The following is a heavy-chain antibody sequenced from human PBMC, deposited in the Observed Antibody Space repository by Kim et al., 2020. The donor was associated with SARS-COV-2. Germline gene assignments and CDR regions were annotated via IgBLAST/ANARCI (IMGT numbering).Heavy chain of an antibody. CDR2: ISSSSSYI. CDR3: ACWGRYQLLYGFY. Sequence: GGSLRLSCAASGFTFSSYSMNWVRQAPGKGLEWVSSISSSSSYIYYADSVKGRFTISRDNAKNSLYLQMNSLRAEDTAVYYCACWGRYQLLYGFYWGQGTLVTVSS. CDR1: GFTFSSYS. V-gene: IGHV3-21*01. J-gene: IGHJ4*02. D-gene: IGHD2-2*02.